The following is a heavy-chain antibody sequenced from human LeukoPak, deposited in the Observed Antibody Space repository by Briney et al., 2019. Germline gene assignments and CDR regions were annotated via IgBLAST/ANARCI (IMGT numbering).Heavy chain of an antibody. V-gene: IGHV4-59*01. Sequence: SETLSLTCAVYGGSFSGYYWSWIRQPPGKGLEWIGYIYYSGSTNYNPSLKSRVTISVDTSKNQFSLKLSSVTAADTAVYYCVGSTMIVVGFGYWGQGTLVTVSS. CDR3: VGSTMIVVGFGY. D-gene: IGHD3-22*01. CDR1: GGSFSGYY. J-gene: IGHJ4*02. CDR2: IYYSGST.